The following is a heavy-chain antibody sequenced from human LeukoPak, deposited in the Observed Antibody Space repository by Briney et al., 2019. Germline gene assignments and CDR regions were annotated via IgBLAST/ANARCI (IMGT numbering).Heavy chain of an antibody. CDR2: ISAYNGNT. Sequence: ASVKVSCKASGYTFTSYGISWVRQAPGQGLEWMGWISAYNGNTNYAQKLQGRVTMTTDTSTSTAYMELRSLRSDDTAVYYCARDHRYFDWLLRASYYFDYWGQGTLVTVPS. D-gene: IGHD3-9*01. J-gene: IGHJ4*02. CDR3: ARDHRYFDWLLRASYYFDY. V-gene: IGHV1-18*01. CDR1: GYTFTSYG.